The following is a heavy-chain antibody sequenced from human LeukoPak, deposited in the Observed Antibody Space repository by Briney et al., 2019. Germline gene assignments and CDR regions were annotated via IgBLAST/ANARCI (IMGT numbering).Heavy chain of an antibody. CDR3: ARHATAKSSDY. J-gene: IGHJ4*02. D-gene: IGHD2-2*01. V-gene: IGHV3-11*03. CDR1: GFTFNDYY. Sequence: GGSLRLSCAACGFTFNDYYMSWVRQAPGKGLEWLSYISSSNTYTNHADSMKGRFTISRDNAKNSLYLQMNSLTAEDTAVYYCARHATAKSSDYWGQGTLVTVSS. CDR2: ISSSNTYT.